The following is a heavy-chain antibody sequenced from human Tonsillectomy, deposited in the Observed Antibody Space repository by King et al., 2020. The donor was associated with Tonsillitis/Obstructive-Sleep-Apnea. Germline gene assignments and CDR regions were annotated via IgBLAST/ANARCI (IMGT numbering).Heavy chain of an antibody. Sequence: VQLQQWGAGLLKPSETLSLTCAVYGGSFSGYSWSWIRQPPGKGLGWIGEMNHSGSTKYSPSLKSRVTISIDTSKNQFSLKLSSLTAADTAVYYCAMGEVGASTIYYYYALDVWGQGTTVTVSS. CDR1: GGSFSGYS. J-gene: IGHJ6*02. V-gene: IGHV4-34*01. D-gene: IGHD1-26*01. CDR3: AMGEVGASTIYYYYALDV. CDR2: MNHSGST.